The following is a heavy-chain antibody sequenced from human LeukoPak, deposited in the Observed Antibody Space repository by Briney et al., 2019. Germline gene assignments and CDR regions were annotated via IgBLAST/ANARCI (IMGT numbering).Heavy chain of an antibody. Sequence: GESLKISCKGSGYSFTSYWIGWVRQMPGKGLEWMGIIYPGDSDTRYSPSFQGQVTISADKSISPAYLQWSSLKASDTAMYYCARQEAGYCSGGSCQVAYWGQGTLVTVSS. CDR2: IYPGDSDT. CDR1: GYSFTSYW. CDR3: ARQEAGYCSGGSCQVAY. D-gene: IGHD2-15*01. J-gene: IGHJ4*02. V-gene: IGHV5-51*01.